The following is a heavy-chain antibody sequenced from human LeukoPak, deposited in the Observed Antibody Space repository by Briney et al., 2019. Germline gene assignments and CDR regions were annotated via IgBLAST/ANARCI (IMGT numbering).Heavy chain of an antibody. CDR2: ISGSGTDT. J-gene: IGHJ2*01. D-gene: IGHD1-14*01. Sequence: GGSLRLSCGGSGFTFSSYAMSWVRQAPGKGLEWVSAISGSGTDTFYANSVKGRFTISRDNSKNTLYLQMNSLRAEDTAVYYCARSGTDYGDPQAPALYWYFDLWGRGTLVTVSS. CDR1: GFTFSSYA. V-gene: IGHV3-23*01. CDR3: ARSGTDYGDPQAPALYWYFDL.